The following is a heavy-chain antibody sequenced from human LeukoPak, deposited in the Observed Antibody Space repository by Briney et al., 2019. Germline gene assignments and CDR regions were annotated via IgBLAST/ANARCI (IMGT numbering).Heavy chain of an antibody. V-gene: IGHV4-39*01. CDR1: GDSISSSSYY. J-gene: IGHJ4*02. CDR3: ARGGGYDSSGYYTPLDY. CDR2: MYYSGNT. Sequence: SETLSLTCTVSGDSISSSSYYWGWIRQPPGTGLEWIGSMYYSGNTYFNPSLKSRVTISVDTSKNQVSLKLSSVTAADTAVYYCARGGGYDSSGYYTPLDYWGQGTLVTVSS. D-gene: IGHD3-22*01.